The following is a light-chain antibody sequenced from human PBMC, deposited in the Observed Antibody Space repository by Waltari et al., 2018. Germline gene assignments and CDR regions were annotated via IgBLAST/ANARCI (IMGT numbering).Light chain of an antibody. Sequence: QTVVTQEPSLAVSPGGTVTLTRAFSSDSITTTSYSTWYQQSPGQAPRTLVYKANSRSSGVPDRFSGSVLGNKAALTITGAQADDESDYYCALYMGGGIWVFGGGTKLTVL. CDR1: SDSITTTSY. CDR3: ALYMGGGIWV. V-gene: IGLV8-61*01. CDR2: KAN. J-gene: IGLJ3*02.